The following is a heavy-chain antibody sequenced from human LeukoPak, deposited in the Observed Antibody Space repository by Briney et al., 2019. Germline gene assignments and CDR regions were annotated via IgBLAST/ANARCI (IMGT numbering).Heavy chain of an antibody. V-gene: IGHV3-23*01. Sequence: GGSLRLSCAAPGFTFSNYAMSWVRQAPGKGLEWVSAFSGSGGSTYYADSVKGRFAISRDSSKNTLYLQMNSLRAEDTAVYYCAKDVGYCSSTTCYKPFDYWGQGTLVTVSS. CDR3: AKDVGYCSSTTCYKPFDY. CDR1: GFTFSNYA. D-gene: IGHD2-2*02. J-gene: IGHJ4*02. CDR2: FSGSGGST.